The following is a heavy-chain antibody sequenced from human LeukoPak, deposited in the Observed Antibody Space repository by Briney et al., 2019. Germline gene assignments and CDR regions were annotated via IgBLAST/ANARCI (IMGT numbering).Heavy chain of an antibody. CDR1: GFTFSSYS. CDR2: ISGSGGST. CDR3: ARARDGPAASYYYYYYGMDV. V-gene: IGHV3-23*01. D-gene: IGHD2-2*01. Sequence: GGSLRLSCAASGFTFSSYSMNWVRQAPGKGLEWVSAISGSGGSTYYADSVKGRFTISRDNSKNTLYLQMNSLRAEDTAVYYCARARDGPAASYYYYYYGMDVWGQGTTVTVSS. J-gene: IGHJ6*02.